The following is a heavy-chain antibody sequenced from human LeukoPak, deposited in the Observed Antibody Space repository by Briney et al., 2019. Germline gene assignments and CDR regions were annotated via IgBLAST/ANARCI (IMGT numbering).Heavy chain of an antibody. CDR3: ARSTVGGYYYYGMDV. CDR1: GFTFSTHV. Sequence: PGRSLRLSCAASGFTFSTHVIHWVRQAPGKGLEWVAVIWYDGSNKYYADSVKGRFTISRDNSKNTLYLQMNSLRAEDTAVYYCARSTVGGYYYYGMDVWGQGTTVTVSS. D-gene: IGHD3-16*01. V-gene: IGHV3-33*08. J-gene: IGHJ6*02. CDR2: IWYDGSNK.